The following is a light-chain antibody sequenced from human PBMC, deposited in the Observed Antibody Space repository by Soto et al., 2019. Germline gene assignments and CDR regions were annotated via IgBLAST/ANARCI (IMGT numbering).Light chain of an antibody. CDR1: QSLRSN. CDR3: QQYNSWPLT. J-gene: IGKJ5*01. V-gene: IGKV3-15*01. CDR2: GAS. Sequence: EIVMTQSPATLSVSPGERVTLSCRASQSLRSNLDWHQQKPGQPPRLLIYGASTRTTDTPVRFSGSGSGTEFTLTIASLQSEDFAVYYCQQYNSWPLTFGQGTRLAIK.